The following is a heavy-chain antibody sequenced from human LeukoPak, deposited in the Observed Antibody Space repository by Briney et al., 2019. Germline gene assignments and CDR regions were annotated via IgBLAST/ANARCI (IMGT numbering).Heavy chain of an antibody. Sequence: GGSLRLSCAASGFTFSSYAMSWVRQAPGKGLEWVSAISGSGGSTYYADSVKGRFTISRDNSKNALYLQMNSLRAEDTAVYYCAKYYDFWSGYSDYWGQGTLVTVSS. CDR1: GFTFSSYA. D-gene: IGHD3-3*01. CDR2: ISGSGGST. V-gene: IGHV3-23*01. J-gene: IGHJ4*02. CDR3: AKYYDFWSGYSDY.